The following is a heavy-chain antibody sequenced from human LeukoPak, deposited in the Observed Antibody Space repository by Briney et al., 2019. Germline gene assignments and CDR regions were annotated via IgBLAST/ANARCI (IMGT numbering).Heavy chain of an antibody. CDR1: GFTFSSYS. CDR2: ISSSSSTI. J-gene: IGHJ6*03. CDR3: ARVRSGYYYMDV. V-gene: IGHV3-48*04. Sequence: PGGSLRLSCAASGFTFSSYSMNWVRQAPGKGLEWASYISSSSSTIYYADSVKGRFTISRDNAKNSLYLQMNSLRAEDTAVYYCARVRSGYYYMDVWGKGTTVTVSS. D-gene: IGHD3-10*01.